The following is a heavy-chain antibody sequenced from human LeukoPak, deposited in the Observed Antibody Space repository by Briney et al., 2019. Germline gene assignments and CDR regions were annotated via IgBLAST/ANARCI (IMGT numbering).Heavy chain of an antibody. CDR1: GGSISSGDYY. V-gene: IGHV4-30-4*01. D-gene: IGHD2-15*01. J-gene: IGHJ4*02. CDR2: IYYSGST. CDR3: ARYCSGGSCYSRSSDY. Sequence: SETLSLTCTVSGGSISSGDYYWSWIRQPPGKGLEWIGYIYYSGSTYYNPSLKSRVTISVDTSKNQFSLKLSSVTAADTAVYYCARYCSGGSCYSRSSDYWGQGTLVTVSS.